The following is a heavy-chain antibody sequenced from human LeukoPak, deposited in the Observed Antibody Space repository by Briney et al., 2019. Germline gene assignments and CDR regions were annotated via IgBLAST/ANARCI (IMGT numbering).Heavy chain of an antibody. CDR2: ISDSSSIT. CDR1: GFTFSSFG. V-gene: IGHV3-48*02. CDR3: AKVIRGGYGMDV. J-gene: IGHJ6*01. D-gene: IGHD3-10*01. Sequence: PGGSLRLSCAASGFTFSSFGMNWVRQAPGKGLEWVSYISDSSSITYYADSVKGRFTISRDNAKNPLSLQLNSLRDEDTAVYFCAKVIRGGYGMDVWGQGTTVTVSS.